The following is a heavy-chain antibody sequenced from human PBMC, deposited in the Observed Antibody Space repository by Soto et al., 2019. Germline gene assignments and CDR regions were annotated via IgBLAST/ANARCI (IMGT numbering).Heavy chain of an antibody. CDR2: IKSKTDGGTT. CDR3: STDFAPYWDPPVDY. V-gene: IGHV3-15*01. D-gene: IGHD2-8*02. Sequence: GESLKISCAASGFTFSNAWMSWVRQAPGKGLEWVGRIKSKTDGGTTDYAAPVKGRFTISRDDSKNTLYLQMNSLKTEDTAVYYCSTDFAPYWDPPVDYWGQGTLVTVSS. CDR1: GFTFSNAW. J-gene: IGHJ4*02.